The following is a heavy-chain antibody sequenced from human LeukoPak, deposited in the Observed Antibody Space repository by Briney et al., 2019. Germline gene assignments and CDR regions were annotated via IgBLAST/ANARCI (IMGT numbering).Heavy chain of an antibody. CDR3: ARAGGYDIGAFDI. CDR1: GGSISSYY. CDR2: IYYSGST. Sequence: SETLSLTCIVSGGSISSYYWSWIRQPPGKGLEWIGYIYYSGSTNYNPSLKSRVTISVDTSKNQFSLKLSSVTAADTAVYYCARAGGYDIGAFDIWGQGTMVTVSS. V-gene: IGHV4-59*01. J-gene: IGHJ3*02. D-gene: IGHD2-15*01.